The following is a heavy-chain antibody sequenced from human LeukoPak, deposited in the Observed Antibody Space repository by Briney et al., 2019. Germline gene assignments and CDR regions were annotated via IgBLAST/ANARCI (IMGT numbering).Heavy chain of an antibody. CDR2: ISSSGSTI. D-gene: IGHD3-16*01. CDR1: GFTFSDYY. J-gene: IGHJ6*03. CDR3: ARDTFVQTEYYYYYYMDV. V-gene: IGHV3-11*01. Sequence: GGSLRLSCAASGFTFSDYYMSWIRQAPGKGLEWVSYISSSGSTIYYADSVKGRFTISRDNAKNSLYLQMNSLRAEDTAVYYCARDTFVQTEYYYYYYMDVWGKGTTVTVTS.